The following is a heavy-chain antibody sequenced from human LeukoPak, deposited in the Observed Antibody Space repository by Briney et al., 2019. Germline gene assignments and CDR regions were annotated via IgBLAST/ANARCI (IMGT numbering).Heavy chain of an antibody. J-gene: IGHJ4*02. V-gene: IGHV4-30-4*01. CDR3: ARKSMVRGVVSFFDY. CDR2: IYYSGST. Sequence: PSQTLSLTCTVSGGSISSGDYYWSWIRQPPGKGLEWIGYIYYSGSTYYNPSLKSRVTISVDTSKNQLSLKLSSVTAADTAVYYCARKSMVRGVVSFFDYWGQGTLVTVSS. D-gene: IGHD3-10*01. CDR1: GGSISSGDYY.